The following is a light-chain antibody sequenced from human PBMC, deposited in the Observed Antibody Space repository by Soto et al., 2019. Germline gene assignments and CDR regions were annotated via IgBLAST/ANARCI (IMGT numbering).Light chain of an antibody. Sequence: QSVLTQPASVSGSPGQSITISCTGTSSDVGGYNYVSWYQQHPGKAPKLMIYEVSNRPSGVSNRFSGSKSGNTASLTISGLQAEDEADYFCKSYDGSNTYVFGSGTKV. CDR2: EVS. CDR1: SSDVGGYNY. CDR3: KSYDGSNTYV. V-gene: IGLV2-14*01. J-gene: IGLJ1*01.